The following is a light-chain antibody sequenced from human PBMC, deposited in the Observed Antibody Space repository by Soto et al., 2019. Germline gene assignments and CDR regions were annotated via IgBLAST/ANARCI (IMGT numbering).Light chain of an antibody. CDR2: DVS. CDR3: SSYTSSSTPYV. J-gene: IGLJ1*01. CDR1: SSDVGGYNY. V-gene: IGLV2-14*01. Sequence: ALTQPASVSGSPGTSITISCPGTSSDVGGYNYVSWYQQHPGKAPKLMIYDVSNRPSGVSNRFSGSKSGNTASLTISGLQAEDEADYYCSSYTSSSTPYVFRTGTKVTVL.